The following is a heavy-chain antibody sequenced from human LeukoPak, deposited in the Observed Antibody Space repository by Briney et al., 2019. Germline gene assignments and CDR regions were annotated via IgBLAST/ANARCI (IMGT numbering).Heavy chain of an antibody. CDR1: GFTFSSYA. J-gene: IGHJ4*02. CDR3: AKGYSSGDSFFEH. Sequence: GGSLRLSCAASGFTFSSYAMSWVRQAPGKGLEWVSSISGSGGRTYYADSVKCRFTISRDNPRNTLYLQMNSLRAEDTAVYYCAKGYSSGDSFFEHWGQGTLVTVSS. CDR2: ISGSGGRT. V-gene: IGHV3-23*01. D-gene: IGHD6-19*01.